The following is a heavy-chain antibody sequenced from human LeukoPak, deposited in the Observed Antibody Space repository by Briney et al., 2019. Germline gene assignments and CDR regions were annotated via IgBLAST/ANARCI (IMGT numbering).Heavy chain of an antibody. D-gene: IGHD6-19*01. Sequence: PGGSLRLSCVASGFTFRHSWMTWVRQAPGKGLEWVGHIKEDGSSQNYADSVKGRFTISRDNAKSSLHLQMNGLRAEDTAMYYCVKDSGWFHFDSWGQGTLVTVSS. CDR1: GFTFRHSW. V-gene: IGHV3-7*03. J-gene: IGHJ4*02. CDR2: IKEDGSSQ. CDR3: VKDSGWFHFDS.